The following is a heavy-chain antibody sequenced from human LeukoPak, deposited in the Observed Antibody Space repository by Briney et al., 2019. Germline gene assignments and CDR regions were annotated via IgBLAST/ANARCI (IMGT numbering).Heavy chain of an antibody. CDR1: GGSISSYY. V-gene: IGHV4-59*01. CDR2: IYDSGST. D-gene: IGHD6-19*01. Sequence: SETLSLTCTVSGGSISSYYWSWIRQPPGKGLEWIGYIYDSGSTNYNPSLKSRVTISVDTSKNQFSLKLSSVTAADTAVYYCARSPHSSGWYGGARPDYYMDVWGKGTTVTISS. CDR3: ARSPHSSGWYGGARPDYYMDV. J-gene: IGHJ6*03.